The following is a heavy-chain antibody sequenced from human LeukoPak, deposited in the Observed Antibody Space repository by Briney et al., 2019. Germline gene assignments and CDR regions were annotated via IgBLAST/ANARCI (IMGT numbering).Heavy chain of an antibody. CDR2: ISSNGGST. Sequence: GGSLRLSCSASGLTFSSYTMHWVRQAPGKGLEYVSAISSNGGSTYYADSVKGRFTISRGNSKNTLYLQMSSLRAEDTAVYYCVKADYYDTSNYYYRYFQYWGQGTLVTVSS. V-gene: IGHV3-64D*09. D-gene: IGHD3-22*01. J-gene: IGHJ1*01. CDR3: VKADYYDTSNYYYRYFQY. CDR1: GLTFSSYT.